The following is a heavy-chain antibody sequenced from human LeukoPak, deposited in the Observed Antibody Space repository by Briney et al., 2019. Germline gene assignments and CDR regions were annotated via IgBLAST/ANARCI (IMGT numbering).Heavy chain of an antibody. V-gene: IGHV4-39*07. D-gene: IGHD3-22*01. CDR2: IYYSGRT. J-gene: IGHJ4*02. CDR1: GGSFSSSTYY. CDR3: ARVTRRLSYYYDRPYYFDY. Sequence: SETLSLTCTVSGGSFSSSTYYWGWIRQPPGKGLEWIGTIYYSGRTYYNPSLKSRVTVSVDTSKNQCSLKLSSVTAADTAVYYCARVTRRLSYYYDRPYYFDYWGQGTLVTVSS.